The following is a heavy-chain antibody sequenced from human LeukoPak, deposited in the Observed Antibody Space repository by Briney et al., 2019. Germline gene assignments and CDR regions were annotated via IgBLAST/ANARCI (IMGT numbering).Heavy chain of an antibody. J-gene: IGHJ6*02. CDR2: VYYSGST. CDR3: ARDEEGDYYYGMDV. CDR1: GGSISSYY. V-gene: IGHV4-59*12. Sequence: SETLSLTCTVSGGSISSYYWSWIRQPPGKGLEWIGYVYYSGSTYYNPSLKSRVTISVDTSKNQFSLKLSSVTAADTAVYYCARDEEGDYYYGMDVWGQGTTVTVSS.